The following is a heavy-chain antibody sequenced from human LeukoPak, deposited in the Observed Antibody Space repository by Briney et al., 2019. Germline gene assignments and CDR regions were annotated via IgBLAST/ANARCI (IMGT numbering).Heavy chain of an antibody. D-gene: IGHD3-10*01. CDR3: TRADYYGSGSYI. Sequence: GGSLRLSCAASGFTIGNNALSWVRQAPGQGLERVGFIRSKAYGGTTEYAASVKGRFTISRDDSKSIAYLQMNSLKTQDTAVYYCTRADYYGSGSYIWGQGTLVTVSS. J-gene: IGHJ4*02. CDR1: GFTIGNNA. CDR2: IRSKAYGGTT. V-gene: IGHV3-49*04.